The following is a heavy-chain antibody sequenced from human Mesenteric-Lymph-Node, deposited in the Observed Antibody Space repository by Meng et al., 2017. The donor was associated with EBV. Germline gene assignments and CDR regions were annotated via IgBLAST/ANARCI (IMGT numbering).Heavy chain of an antibody. Sequence: EMQLVESGGGLVQPGGSLTLSCAASGLSFSGSAMHWVRQAPGKGLEWVGRIRSKPNNYATAYAESVKDRFTMSRDDSTNMVYLEMNSLKTEDTAVYYCTRRRRTDYGDYVDWFDPWGQGILVTVSS. J-gene: IGHJ5*02. V-gene: IGHV3-73*02. CDR2: IRSKPNNYAT. D-gene: IGHD4-17*01. CDR3: TRRRRTDYGDYVDWFDP. CDR1: GLSFSGSA.